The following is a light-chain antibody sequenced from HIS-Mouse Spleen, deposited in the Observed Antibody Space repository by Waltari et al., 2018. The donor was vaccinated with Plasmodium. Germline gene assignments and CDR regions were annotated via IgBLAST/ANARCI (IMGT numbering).Light chain of an antibody. CDR2: AAS. Sequence: DIQMTQSPSSLSASVGDRVTITCRASQSLSRYLNWYQQKPGKAPKLLIYAASSLQSGVPSRFSGSGSGTDFTLSISSLQPEDFATYYCQQSYSTWTFGQGTKVEIK. CDR1: QSLSRY. CDR3: QQSYSTWT. V-gene: IGKV1-39*01. J-gene: IGKJ1*01.